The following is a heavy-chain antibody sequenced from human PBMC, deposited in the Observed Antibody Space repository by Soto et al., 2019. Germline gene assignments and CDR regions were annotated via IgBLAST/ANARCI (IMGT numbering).Heavy chain of an antibody. D-gene: IGHD3-22*01. Sequence: SVKVSCKASGGTFSSYAISWVRQAPGQGLEWMGGTIPIFGTANYAQKFQGRVTITADKSTSTAYMELSSLRSEDTAVYYCARDPRVTYYYDSSGSNNWFDPWGQGTLVTVSS. J-gene: IGHJ5*02. CDR1: GGTFSSYA. V-gene: IGHV1-69*06. CDR3: ARDPRVTYYYDSSGSNNWFDP. CDR2: TIPIFGTA.